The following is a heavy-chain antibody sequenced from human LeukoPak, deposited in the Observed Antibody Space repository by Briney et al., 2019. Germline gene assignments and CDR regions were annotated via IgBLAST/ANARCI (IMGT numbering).Heavy chain of an antibody. J-gene: IGHJ4*02. CDR3: AKHSGYSSSWLGY. CDR1: GGSISSSSSY. CDR2: IYDSGST. D-gene: IGHD6-13*01. Sequence: SETLSLTCTVSGGSISSSSSYWAWIRQPPGKGLEWIGSIYDSGSTYFNPSLKSRVTTSVDTSRNQFSLNLSSVTAADTAVYFCAKHSGYSSSWLGYWGQGTLVTVSS. V-gene: IGHV4-39*01.